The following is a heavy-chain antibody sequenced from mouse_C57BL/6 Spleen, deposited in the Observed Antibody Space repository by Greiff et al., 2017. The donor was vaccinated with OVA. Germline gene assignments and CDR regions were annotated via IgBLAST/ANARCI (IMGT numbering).Heavy chain of an antibody. CDR1: GYSFTGYY. Sequence: EVQLQQSGPELVKPGASVKISCKASGYSFTGYYMNWVKQSPEKSLEWIGEINPSTGGTTYNQKFKAKATLTVDKSSSTAYMQLKSLTSEDSAVYYCERGNDYDGWGQGTTLTVSS. J-gene: IGHJ2*01. D-gene: IGHD2-4*01. CDR2: INPSTGGT. CDR3: ERGNDYDG. V-gene: IGHV1-42*01.